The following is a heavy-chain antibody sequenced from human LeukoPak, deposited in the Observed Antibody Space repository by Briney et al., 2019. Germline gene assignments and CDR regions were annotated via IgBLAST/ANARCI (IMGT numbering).Heavy chain of an antibody. CDR2: IYYSGTT. D-gene: IGHD5-12*01. Sequence: NPSETLSLTCSVSGGSIRSSSFYWGWIRQPPGKGLEWIGSIYYSGTTYYNPSLKSRVTISVDTSKNQFSLKLTSVTAADTAVYYCAGERGYDWGSYWFFDLWGRGTLVAVSS. CDR1: GGSIRSSSFY. V-gene: IGHV4-39*07. CDR3: AGERGYDWGSYWFFDL. J-gene: IGHJ2*01.